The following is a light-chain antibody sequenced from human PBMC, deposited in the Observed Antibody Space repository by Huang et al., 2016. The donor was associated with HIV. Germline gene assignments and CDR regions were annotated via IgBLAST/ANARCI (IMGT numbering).Light chain of an antibody. J-gene: IGKJ1*01. Sequence: ETVMTQSPATLSVSPWERATLFCRASDSVSSNLAWYQQKPGKSPRLLIYGASTRATNIPARFSGSGSGTEFNLTISSLQSEDFAVYYCQQYNDWPTFGQGTKVDFK. CDR3: QQYNDWPT. V-gene: IGKV3-15*01. CDR2: GAS. CDR1: DSVSSN.